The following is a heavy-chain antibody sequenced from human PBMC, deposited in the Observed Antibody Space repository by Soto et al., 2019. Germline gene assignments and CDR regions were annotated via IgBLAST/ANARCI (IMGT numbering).Heavy chain of an antibody. CDR1: RVSFSKFI. CDR2: IIPIFGTA. V-gene: IGHV1-69*13. Sequence: SVKVSCKASRVSFSKFIVTWVRQAPGLGLEWVGGIIPIFGTANYAQKFQGRVTITADESTSTSYMEVNNLRSEDTAVYYCAKVRYSSPMGYYYGMDVWGKGTTVTVSS. CDR3: AKVRYSSPMGYYYGMDV. D-gene: IGHD6-19*01. J-gene: IGHJ6*04.